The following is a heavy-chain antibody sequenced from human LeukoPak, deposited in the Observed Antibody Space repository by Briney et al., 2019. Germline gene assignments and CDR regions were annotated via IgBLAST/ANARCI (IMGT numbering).Heavy chain of an antibody. CDR3: VHSQFLNFDY. J-gene: IGHJ4*02. Sequence: SGPTLAKPTQTFTLTCSFSGLLLSTSGLGVGWIRWLPGKTLEWLALIYSDEHKRYSPSLKSRLPITKDTSKNQLVLTLTNMDPVDTATYYCVHSQFLNFDYWGQGTLVTVSS. V-gene: IGHV2-5*02. D-gene: IGHD2/OR15-2a*01. CDR2: IYSDEHK. CDR1: GLLLSTSGLG.